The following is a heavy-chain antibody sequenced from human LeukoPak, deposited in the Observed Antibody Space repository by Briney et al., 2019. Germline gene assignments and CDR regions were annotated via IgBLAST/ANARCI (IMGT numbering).Heavy chain of an antibody. Sequence: ASVKVSCKXSGGTFSSYAISWVRQAPGQGLEGMGRIIPIFGTANYSQKFQGRVTITTDESTSTAYMELSSLRSEDTAVYYCARVGDDYGDYAYWGQGTLVTVSS. J-gene: IGHJ4*02. V-gene: IGHV1-69*05. CDR1: GGTFSSYA. CDR2: IIPIFGTA. CDR3: ARVGDDYGDYAY. D-gene: IGHD4-17*01.